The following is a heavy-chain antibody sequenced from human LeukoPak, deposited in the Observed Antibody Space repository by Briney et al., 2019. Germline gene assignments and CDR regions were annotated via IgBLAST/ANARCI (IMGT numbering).Heavy chain of an antibody. CDR3: ASRARLGSSLPGVDY. D-gene: IGHD3-10*01. CDR1: GGTFSSYA. Sequence: SVKVSXKASGGTFSSYAISWVRQAPGQGLEWMGRIIPIFGTANYAQKFQGRVTITTDESTSTAYMELSSLRSEDTAVYYCASRARLGSSLPGVDYWGPGTLVTVSS. V-gene: IGHV1-69*05. J-gene: IGHJ4*02. CDR2: IIPIFGTA.